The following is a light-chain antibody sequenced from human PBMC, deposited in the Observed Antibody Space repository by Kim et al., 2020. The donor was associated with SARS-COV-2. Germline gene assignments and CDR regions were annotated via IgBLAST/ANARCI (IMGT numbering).Light chain of an antibody. CDR2: YDS. CDR3: QVWDSNSDQYV. V-gene: IGLV3-21*04. Sequence: APGKTARSTCGGKNIGSKSVHWYQQKPGQAPVLVIYYDSDRPSGIPERFSGSNSGNTATLTISRVEAGDEADYYCQVWDSNSDQYVFGTGTKVTVL. CDR1: NIGSKS. J-gene: IGLJ1*01.